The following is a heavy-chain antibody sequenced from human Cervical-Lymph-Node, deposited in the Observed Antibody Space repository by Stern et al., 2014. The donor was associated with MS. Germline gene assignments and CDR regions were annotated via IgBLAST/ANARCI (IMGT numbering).Heavy chain of an antibody. J-gene: IGHJ6*02. CDR1: GFSFSSYG. CDR3: ARSSSPSPYYYYGMDV. CDR2: IWYDGNNK. D-gene: IGHD6-13*01. V-gene: IGHV3-33*01. Sequence: VQLEESGGGVVQPGRYLRLSCAASGFSFSSYGMHWVRQAPGKGLEWVAVIWYDGNNKYYADSVNGRFTISRDNSKNTLYLQMNSLRAEDTAVYYCARSSSPSPYYYYGMDVWGQGTTVTVSS.